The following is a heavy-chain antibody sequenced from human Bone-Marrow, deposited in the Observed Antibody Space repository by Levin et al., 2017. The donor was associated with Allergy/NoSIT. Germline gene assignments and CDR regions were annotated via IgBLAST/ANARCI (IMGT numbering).Heavy chain of an antibody. D-gene: IGHD3-16*02. V-gene: IGHV3-48*01. J-gene: IGHJ4*02. CDR1: GFTFSSYS. Sequence: VASVKVSCAASGFTFSSYSMNWVRQAPGKGLEWVSYISSSSSTIYYADSVKGRFTISRDNAKNSLYLQMNSLRAEDTAVYYCARRGPIGLRLGELSLGFDYWGQGTLVTVSS. CDR3: ARRGPIGLRLGELSLGFDY. CDR2: ISSSSSTI.